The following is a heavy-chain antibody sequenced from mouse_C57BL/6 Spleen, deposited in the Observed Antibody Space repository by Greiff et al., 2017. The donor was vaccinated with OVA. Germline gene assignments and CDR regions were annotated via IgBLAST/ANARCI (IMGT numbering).Heavy chain of an antibody. D-gene: IGHD4-1*01. J-gene: IGHJ2*01. CDR3: ARRDITGTDY. CDR1: GYSFTGYY. CDR2: INPSTGGT. V-gene: IGHV1-42*01. Sequence: VHVKQSGPELVKPGASVKISCKASGYSFTGYYMNWVKQSPEKSLEWIGEINPSTGGTTYNQKFKAKATLTVDKSSSTAYMQLKSLTSEDSAVYYCARRDITGTDYWGQGTTLTVSS.